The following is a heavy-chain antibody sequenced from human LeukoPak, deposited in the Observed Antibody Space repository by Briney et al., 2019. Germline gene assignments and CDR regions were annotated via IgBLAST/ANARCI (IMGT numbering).Heavy chain of an antibody. D-gene: IGHD6-19*01. V-gene: IGHV4-59*01. CDR2: IYYSGST. Sequence: SETLSLTCTVSGGSISSYYWSWIRQPPGKGLEWIGYIYYSGSTNYNPSLKSQVTISVDTSKNQFSLKLSSVTAADTAVYYCARGRSGWYWDYWGQGTLVTVSS. CDR1: GGSISSYY. J-gene: IGHJ4*02. CDR3: ARGRSGWYWDY.